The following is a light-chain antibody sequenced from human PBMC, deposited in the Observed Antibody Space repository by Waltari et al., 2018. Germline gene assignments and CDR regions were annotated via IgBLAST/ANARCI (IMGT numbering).Light chain of an antibody. V-gene: IGLV3-21*02. CDR2: LDS. J-gene: IGLJ3*02. CDR1: NIGGRS. Sequence: SSVLTQAPSVSVAPGQTATVTCGGDNIGGRSVHWYQQRPGRAPVLVVYLDSDRPSGIPGGFSGSKSGNAATLTISRVEAGDEADYYCHVWDGKTVMFGGVTKLTVL. CDR3: HVWDGKTVM.